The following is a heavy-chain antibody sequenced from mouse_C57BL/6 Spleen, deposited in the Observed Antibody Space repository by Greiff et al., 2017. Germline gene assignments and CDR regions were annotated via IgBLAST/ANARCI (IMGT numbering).Heavy chain of an antibody. CDR2: INPNNGGT. J-gene: IGHJ3*01. D-gene: IGHD4-1*01. Sequence: VVEPGASVKIPCTASGYTFTDYNMDWVKQSHGKSLEWIGDINPNNGGTNYNQKFKGKATLTVDKSSSTAYMELRSLTSEDTAVYYCARGETGAFAYWGQGTLVTVSA. V-gene: IGHV1-18*01. CDR3: ARGETGAFAY. CDR1: GYTFTDYN.